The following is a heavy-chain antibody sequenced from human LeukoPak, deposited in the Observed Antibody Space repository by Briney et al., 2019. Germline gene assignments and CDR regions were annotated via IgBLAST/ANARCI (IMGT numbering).Heavy chain of an antibody. CDR3: AKYGNIGWVIDY. J-gene: IGHJ4*02. V-gene: IGHV4-59*08. CDR1: GGSIGSNY. Sequence: PSETLSLTCTVSGGSIGSNYWTWIRQPPGKGLEYIGYIYYTGATNYNPSLKSRVTISVDTSKNQFSLRLSSVTAADTAVYFCAKYGNIGWVIDYWGPGTLVTVSS. D-gene: IGHD6-19*01. CDR2: IYYTGAT.